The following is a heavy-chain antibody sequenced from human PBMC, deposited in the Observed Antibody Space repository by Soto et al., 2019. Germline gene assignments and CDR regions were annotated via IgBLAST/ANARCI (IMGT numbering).Heavy chain of an antibody. CDR1: GFTFSNYA. D-gene: IGHD3-10*01. J-gene: IGHJ4*02. V-gene: IGHV3-23*01. CDR3: ANEMGDLVWFGDLLYHFNF. CDR2: ISGSGGST. Sequence: GGSLRLSCSASGFTFSNYAMNWVRQAPGKGLEWVSAISGSGGSTYYADSVKGRFTISRDNSKNTLFLQMTSLRAEDTATYYCANEMGDLVWFGDLLYHFNFWGQGTLVTVSS.